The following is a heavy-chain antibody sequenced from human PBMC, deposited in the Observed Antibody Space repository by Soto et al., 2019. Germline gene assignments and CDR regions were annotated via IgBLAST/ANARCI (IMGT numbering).Heavy chain of an antibody. CDR2: ISAYNGNT. CDR1: GYTFTSYG. Sequence: ASVKVSCKASGYTFTSYGISWVRQAPGQGLEWMGWISAYNGNTNYAQKLQGRVTMTTDTSTSTAYMELGSLRSDDTAVYYCARAGIAVAGTDDAFDIWGQGTMVTVSS. CDR3: ARAGIAVAGTDDAFDI. J-gene: IGHJ3*02. D-gene: IGHD6-19*01. V-gene: IGHV1-18*01.